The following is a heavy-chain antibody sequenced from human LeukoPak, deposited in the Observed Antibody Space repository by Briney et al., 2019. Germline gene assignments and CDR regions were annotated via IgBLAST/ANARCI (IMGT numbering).Heavy chain of an antibody. Sequence: PSETLSLTCTVSGGSISSYYWSWIRQPPGKGLEWIGYIYYSGSTNYNPSLKSRVTISVDTSKNQFSLKLSSVTAADTAVYYCARHPLKQLAYMDVWGKGTTVTVSS. V-gene: IGHV4-59*08. CDR1: GGSISSYY. J-gene: IGHJ6*03. D-gene: IGHD6-6*01. CDR2: IYYSGST. CDR3: ARHPLKQLAYMDV.